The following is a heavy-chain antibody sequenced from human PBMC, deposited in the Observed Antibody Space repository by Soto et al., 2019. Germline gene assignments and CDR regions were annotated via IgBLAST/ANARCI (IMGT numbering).Heavy chain of an antibody. CDR1: GGTINKHA. D-gene: IGHD6-19*01. Sequence: QVHLVQSGAEVKKPGSSVKVSCRASGGTINKHAITCVRRAPGQGVEWMGGIIPMFGVPNYPQKFQGRVKITADDSTNTSHMELIGLTSDDTAVYYCARGGTSGWLKGAYDVWGQGTMVTVSS. V-gene: IGHV1-69*01. CDR2: IIPMFGVP. J-gene: IGHJ3*01. CDR3: ARGGTSGWLKGAYDV.